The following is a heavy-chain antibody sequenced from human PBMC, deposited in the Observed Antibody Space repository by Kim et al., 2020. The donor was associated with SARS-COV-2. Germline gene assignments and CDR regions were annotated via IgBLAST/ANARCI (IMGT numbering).Heavy chain of an antibody. J-gene: IGHJ6*02. CDR2: ISSSGSTI. D-gene: IGHD2-2*01. V-gene: IGHV3-48*03. CDR1: GFTFSSYE. CDR3: ARDSGTSSYFNAKYGMDV. Sequence: GGSLRLSCAASGFTFSSYEMNWVRQAPGKGLEWVSYISSSGSTIYYADSVKGRFTISRDNAKNSLYLQMNSLRAEDTAVYYCARDSGTSSYFNAKYGMDVWGQGTTVTVSS.